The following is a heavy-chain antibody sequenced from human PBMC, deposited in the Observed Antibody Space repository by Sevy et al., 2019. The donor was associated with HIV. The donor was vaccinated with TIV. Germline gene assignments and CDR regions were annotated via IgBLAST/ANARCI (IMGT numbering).Heavy chain of an antibody. V-gene: IGHV1-2*02. J-gene: IGHJ3*02. CDR1: GYTFTGYY. CDR2: INPNSGGT. CDR3: ARDYPKYYYDSSGYPPPARAFDI. Sequence: ASVKVSCKASGYTFTGYYMHWVRQAPGQGLEWMGWINPNSGGTNYAQKFQGRVTMTRDTSISTAYMELSRLRSDDTAVYYCARDYPKYYYDSSGYPPPARAFDIWGLGTMVTVSS. D-gene: IGHD3-22*01.